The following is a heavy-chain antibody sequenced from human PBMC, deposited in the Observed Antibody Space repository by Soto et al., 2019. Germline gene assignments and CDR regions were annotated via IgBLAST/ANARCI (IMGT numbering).Heavy chain of an antibody. V-gene: IGHV4-61*01. CDR3: ARDQGGSYYLGYYYGMDV. J-gene: IGHJ6*02. CDR1: GGSVSSGSYY. D-gene: IGHD1-26*01. CDR2: IYYSGST. Sequence: PSETLSLTCTVSGGSVSSGSYYWSWIRQPPGKGLEWIGYIYYSGSTNYNPSLKSRVTISVDTSKNQFSLKLSSVTAADTAVYYCARDQGGSYYLGYYYGMDVWGQGTTVTVSS.